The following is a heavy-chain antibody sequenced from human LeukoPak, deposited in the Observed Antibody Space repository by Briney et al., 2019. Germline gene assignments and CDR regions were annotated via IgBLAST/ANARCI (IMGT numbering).Heavy chain of an antibody. CDR2: IRQDGSEK. V-gene: IGHV3-7*01. Sequence: GGSLRLSCAASGFTFSSYGMSWVRQAPGKGLEWVANIRQDGSEKYYVASVRGRFTISRDNAKNSLYLQMNSLRGEDTAVYYCARLADCDSSGYFDYWGQGTLVTVSS. D-gene: IGHD3-22*01. J-gene: IGHJ4*02. CDR1: GFTFSSYG. CDR3: ARLADCDSSGYFDY.